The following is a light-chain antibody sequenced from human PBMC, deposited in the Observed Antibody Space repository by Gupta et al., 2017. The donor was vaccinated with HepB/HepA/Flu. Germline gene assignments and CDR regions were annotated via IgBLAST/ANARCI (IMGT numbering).Light chain of an antibody. Sequence: QSVLTQPPSASGTTGQRVTISCSGSSSNIGRNTVNWYQQLPGTAPKLLIYNNNKRPSGIPDRFSGSKSGTAASLAISGLQSEDEADYYCAAWDDNLNGVLLGGGTKLTVL. CDR1: SSNIGRNT. CDR2: NNN. CDR3: AAWDDNLNGVL. J-gene: IGLJ2*01. V-gene: IGLV1-44*01.